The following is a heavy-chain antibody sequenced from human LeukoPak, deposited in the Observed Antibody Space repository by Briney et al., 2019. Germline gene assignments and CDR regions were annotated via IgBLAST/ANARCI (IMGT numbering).Heavy chain of an antibody. CDR3: AKAPVTSCRGAFCYPFDY. Sequence: PPGGSLRLSCTASGLSLNNYAMSWVRQVPGKGLEWVSASSSSDDGKWYAESVRGRFTISRDTSKNTVYLQMNSLRVEDAGVYYCAKAPVTSCRGAFCYPFDYWGHGTLVTVSS. CDR1: GLSLNNYA. V-gene: IGHV3-23*01. CDR2: SSSSDDGK. D-gene: IGHD2-21*01. J-gene: IGHJ4*01.